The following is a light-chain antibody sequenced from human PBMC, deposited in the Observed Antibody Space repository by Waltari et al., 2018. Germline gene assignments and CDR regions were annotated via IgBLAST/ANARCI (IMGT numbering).Light chain of an antibody. J-gene: IGLJ2*01. Sequence: MLTQPQSVSESQGKTVTISCNRSSSNIATNYVQWYQQRPGSAPTKVIYEDNQRPSGVPDRFSGSIDSSSNSASLIISGLKAEDEADYYCQSFDSSHVVFGGGTKLTVL. CDR2: EDN. CDR3: QSFDSSHVV. CDR1: SSNIATNY. V-gene: IGLV6-57*03.